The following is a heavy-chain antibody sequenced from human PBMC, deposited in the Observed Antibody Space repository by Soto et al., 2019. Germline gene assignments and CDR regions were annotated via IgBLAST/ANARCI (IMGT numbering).Heavy chain of an antibody. CDR1: GFSLSTRGVA. J-gene: IGHJ4*02. V-gene: IGHV2-5*02. CDR2: IYWDEDK. CDR3: AHRPRGYAYYFDY. D-gene: IGHD5-12*01. Sequence: QITLKESGPTLVNPTQTLTLTCTFSGFSLSTRGVAVGWFRQPPGKALEWLALIYWDEDKWYSPSLKSRLTITADTSKTQVVLTMTTMDPVDTATYYCAHRPRGYAYYFDYWGQGTLVTVSS.